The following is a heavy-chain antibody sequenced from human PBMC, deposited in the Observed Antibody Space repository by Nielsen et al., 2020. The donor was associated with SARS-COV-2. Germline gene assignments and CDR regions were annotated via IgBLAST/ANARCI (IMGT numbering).Heavy chain of an antibody. V-gene: IGHV1-8*01. D-gene: IGHD3-16*01. Sequence: WVRQAPGQGLEWMGWMNPNSGNTGYAQKFQGRVTMTRNTSISTAYMELSSLRSEDTAVYYCAKDPIYDYVWGTWRAREGLWGQGTLVTVSS. J-gene: IGHJ4*02. CDR2: MNPNSGNT. CDR3: AKDPIYDYVWGTWRAREGL.